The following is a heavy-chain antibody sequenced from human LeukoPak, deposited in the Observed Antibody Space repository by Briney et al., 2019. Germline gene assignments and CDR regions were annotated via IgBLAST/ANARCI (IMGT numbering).Heavy chain of an antibody. D-gene: IGHD2-2*02. V-gene: IGHV1-69*04. J-gene: IGHJ6*03. CDR2: IIPILGIA. CDR3: ARDTLEYCSSTSCYTYMDV. Sequence: SVKVSCKASGGTFSSYAISWVRQAPGQGLEWMGRIIPILGIANYAQKFQGRVTITADKSTSTAYMELSSLRSEDTAVYYCARDTLEYCSSTSCYTYMDVWGKGTTVTVSS. CDR1: GGTFSSYA.